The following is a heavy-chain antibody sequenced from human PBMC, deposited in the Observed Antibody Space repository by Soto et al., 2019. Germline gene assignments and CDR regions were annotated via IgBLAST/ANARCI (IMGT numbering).Heavy chain of an antibody. Sequence: EVQLVESGGGLVKPGGSLRLSCAASGFTFSSYSMNWVRQAPGKGLEWVSSISSSSSYIYYADSVKGRFTISRDNAKNSLYLQMNSLRAEDTAVYYCASRRGGTNYDYWGQGTLVTVSS. CDR1: GFTFSSYS. CDR3: ASRRGGTNYDY. CDR2: ISSSSSYI. D-gene: IGHD1-1*01. J-gene: IGHJ4*02. V-gene: IGHV3-21*01.